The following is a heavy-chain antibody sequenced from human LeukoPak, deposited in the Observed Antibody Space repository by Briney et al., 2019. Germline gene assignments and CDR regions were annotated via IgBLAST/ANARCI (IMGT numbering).Heavy chain of an antibody. D-gene: IGHD2/OR15-2a*01. J-gene: IGHJ4*02. CDR1: SGSFNGYY. V-gene: IGHV4-34*01. CDR2: INDSGSV. CDR3: ARLHPRILLPTRGLRGSY. Sequence: SETLSLTCAVYSGSFNGYYWSWIRQPPGKGLEWIGEINDSGSVNCNPSLKNRVTLSVDTSKNQFSLRLSSVAAADTAVYYCARLHPRILLPTRGLRGSYWGQGTLVAVSS.